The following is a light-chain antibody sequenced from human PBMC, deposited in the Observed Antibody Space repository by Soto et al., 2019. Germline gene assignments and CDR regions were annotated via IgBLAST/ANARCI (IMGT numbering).Light chain of an antibody. V-gene: IGLV2-14*01. CDR1: SSDVGGYNY. Sequence: QSVLTQPASVSGSPGQSITISCTGTSSDVGGYNYVSWYQQHPGKAPKLMIYDVRNRPSGVSNRFSGSKSGNTASLTISGLQAGDEGDYYCSSYTSSSTLVFRGGTHVTVL. CDR2: DVR. J-gene: IGLJ2*01. CDR3: SSYTSSSTLV.